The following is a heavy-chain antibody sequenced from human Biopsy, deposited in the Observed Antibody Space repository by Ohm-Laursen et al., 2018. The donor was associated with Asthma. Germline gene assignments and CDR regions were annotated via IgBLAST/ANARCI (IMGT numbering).Heavy chain of an antibody. CDR2: INSVFGTT. CDR1: GGTFNTYV. J-gene: IGHJ4*02. Sequence: SVKVSCKSLGGTFNTYVIGWVRQAPGPGLEWMGGINSVFGTTTYPQKFQDRVTITADDSTSTVYMELSSLRSEDTAVYYCARKAGSCISRTCYSLDFWGQGTLVTVAS. D-gene: IGHD2-2*01. CDR3: ARKAGSCISRTCYSLDF. V-gene: IGHV1-69*13.